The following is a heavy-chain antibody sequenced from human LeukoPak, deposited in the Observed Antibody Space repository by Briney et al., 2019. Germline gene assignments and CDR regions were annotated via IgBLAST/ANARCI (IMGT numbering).Heavy chain of an antibody. Sequence: GGSLRLSCAASGFTFSSYWMSWVRQAPGKGLEWVANIKQDGSEKYYVDSVKGRFTISRDNSKDTLYLQMSSVRVDDTAVYYCARDRGRYYDSRGFYWGYYFDSWGQGILVTVST. CDR2: IKQDGSEK. V-gene: IGHV3-7*03. CDR1: GFTFSSYW. J-gene: IGHJ4*02. D-gene: IGHD3-22*01. CDR3: ARDRGRYYDSRGFYWGYYFDS.